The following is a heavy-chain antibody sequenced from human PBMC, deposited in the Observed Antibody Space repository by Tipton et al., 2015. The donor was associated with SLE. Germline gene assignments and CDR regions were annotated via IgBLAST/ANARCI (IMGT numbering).Heavy chain of an antibody. CDR2: IYHTGST. CDR1: GGSISRLGYY. D-gene: IGHD4/OR15-4a*01. Sequence: LRLSCTVSGGSISRLGYYWNWIRQHPGQGLEWIGYIYHTGSTHYNPSLESRLRISLDTSKNQFFLRLTSVTVADAAVYYCARVPSPTRAFETWGRGTMVIVSS. CDR3: ARVPSPTRAFET. J-gene: IGHJ3*02. V-gene: IGHV4-31*03.